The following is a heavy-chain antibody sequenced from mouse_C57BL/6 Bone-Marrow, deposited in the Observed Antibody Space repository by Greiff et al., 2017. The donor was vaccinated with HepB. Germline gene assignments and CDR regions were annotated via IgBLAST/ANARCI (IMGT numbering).Heavy chain of an antibody. J-gene: IGHJ2*01. D-gene: IGHD1-1*01. Sequence: EVHLVESGGGLVQPGGSLKLSCAASGFTFSDYYMYWVRQTPEKRLEWVAYISNGGGSTYYPDTVKGRFTISRENAKNTLYLQMSRLKSEDTAMYYCARHVPIYYYGSSYGYFDYWGQGTTLTVSS. CDR3: ARHVPIYYYGSSYGYFDY. CDR2: ISNGGGST. V-gene: IGHV5-12*01. CDR1: GFTFSDYY.